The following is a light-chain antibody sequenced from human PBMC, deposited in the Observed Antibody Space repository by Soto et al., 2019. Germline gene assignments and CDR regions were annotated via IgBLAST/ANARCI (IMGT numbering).Light chain of an antibody. CDR2: WAS. V-gene: IGKV4-1*01. Sequence: DIVMTQSPDSLAVSLGERATINCKSSQSVLHSSNNKNYLTWYQQKPGQPPKLLIYWASTRESGVPDRFSGSGSGTDFTFTISSLQAEDVAVYYCQQFYTAPYTFGQGTKLEIK. CDR1: QSVLHSSNNKNY. J-gene: IGKJ2*01. CDR3: QQFYTAPYT.